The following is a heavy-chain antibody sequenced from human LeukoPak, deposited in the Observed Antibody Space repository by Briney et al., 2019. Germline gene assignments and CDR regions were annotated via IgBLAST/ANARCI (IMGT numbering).Heavy chain of an antibody. Sequence: PGRSLRLSCAASGFNFTTYGMHWVRQAPGKGLEWVALVWYGGTIKYYADSVKGRFTISRDNSKNTLFLQMSSLRAEDTALYYCARGGRGASNWTPYNWFDPWGQGTLVTVSS. J-gene: IGHJ5*02. D-gene: IGHD3/OR15-3a*01. CDR2: VWYGGTIK. V-gene: IGHV3-33*01. CDR1: GFNFTTYG. CDR3: ARGGRGASNWTPYNWFDP.